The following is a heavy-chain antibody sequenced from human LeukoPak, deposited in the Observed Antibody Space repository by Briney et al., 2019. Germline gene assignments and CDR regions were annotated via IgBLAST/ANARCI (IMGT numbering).Heavy chain of an antibody. J-gene: IGHJ6*03. D-gene: IGHD2-15*01. V-gene: IGHV4-59*11. CDR1: GGPIISHY. Sequence: SETLSLTCTVSGGPIISHYWTWIRQSPVKGLEWIGDISNSGSTSYNPSLKSRVIISIDTSKNQFSLKPSSVTAADTAMYYCGRDALVGHFSYYYMDVWGKGTTVTVSS. CDR3: GRDALVGHFSYYYMDV. CDR2: ISNSGST.